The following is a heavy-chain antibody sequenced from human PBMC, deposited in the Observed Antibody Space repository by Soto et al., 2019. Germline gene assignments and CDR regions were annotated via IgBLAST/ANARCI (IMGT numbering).Heavy chain of an antibody. CDR1: GGSIISSNW. CDR3: ARIAAAGTNSDY. V-gene: IGHV4-4*02. D-gene: IGHD6-13*01. J-gene: IGHJ4*02. CDR2: IYHSGST. Sequence: SETLCLTCAVSGGSIISSNWWSWVRQPPGKGLEWIGEIYHSGSTNYNPSLKSRVTISVDKSKNQFSLKLSSVTAADTAVYYCARIAAAGTNSDYWGQGTLVTVSS.